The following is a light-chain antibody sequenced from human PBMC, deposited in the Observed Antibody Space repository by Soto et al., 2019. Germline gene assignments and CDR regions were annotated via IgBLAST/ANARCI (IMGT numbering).Light chain of an antibody. Sequence: DIQMTQSPSTLSASVGDRVTITCRASQSISSWLAWYQQKPGKAPKLLIYDASSLESGVPSRFSGSGSGTEFTLTISSLQPDDFGTYYCQEYNSYWTFGQGTKVDI. J-gene: IGKJ1*01. CDR1: QSISSW. V-gene: IGKV1-5*01. CDR3: QEYNSYWT. CDR2: DAS.